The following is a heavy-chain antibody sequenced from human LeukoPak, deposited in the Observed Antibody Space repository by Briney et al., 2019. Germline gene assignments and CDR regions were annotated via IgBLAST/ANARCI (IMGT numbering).Heavy chain of an antibody. CDR1: GGSISSGGYY. Sequence: SETLSLTCTVSGGSISSGGYYWSWIRQPPGKGLEWIGYIYHSGSTYYNPSLKSRVTISVDTSKNQFSLKLSSVTAADTAVYYCARWSSGVEDYPQAHAFDIWGQGTMVTVSS. CDR3: ARWSSGVEDYPQAHAFDI. CDR2: IYHSGST. J-gene: IGHJ3*02. V-gene: IGHV4-30-2*01. D-gene: IGHD3-10*01.